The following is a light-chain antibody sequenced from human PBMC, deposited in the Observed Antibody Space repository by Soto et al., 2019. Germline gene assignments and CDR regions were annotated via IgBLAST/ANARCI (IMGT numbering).Light chain of an antibody. J-gene: IGKJ4*01. CDR1: QDITSF. V-gene: IGKV1-9*01. CDR2: TAS. Sequence: DIQLTQSPSFLSASEGDRVTFTCRASQDITSFLAWYQQKQGKAPKLLIYTASTFQSGVPSRFIGSGFGTEFTLTINSLQPEDFPTYYCQQVSGYPLTFGGGTTVEI. CDR3: QQVSGYPLT.